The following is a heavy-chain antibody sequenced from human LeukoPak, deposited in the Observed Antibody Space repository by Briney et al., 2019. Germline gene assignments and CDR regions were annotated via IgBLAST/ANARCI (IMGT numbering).Heavy chain of an antibody. V-gene: IGHV3-74*01. CDR3: ARDLSGAWDF. Sequence: GGSLRLSCAASGFTVSSNYMSWVRQVPGKGLVWVSRINEDGSITNYADSVKGRFTISRDNAKRTLYLQMHSLRAEDTAMYYCARDLSGAWDFWGQGTLVTVSS. CDR1: GFTVSSNY. CDR2: INEDGSIT. D-gene: IGHD1-26*01. J-gene: IGHJ4*02.